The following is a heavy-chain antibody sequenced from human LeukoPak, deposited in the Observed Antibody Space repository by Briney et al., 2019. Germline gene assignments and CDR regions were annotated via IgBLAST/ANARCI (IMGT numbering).Heavy chain of an antibody. CDR2: IYHSGST. D-gene: IGHD6-19*01. J-gene: IGHJ3*02. Sequence: SETLSLTCAVYGGSFSGYYWSWIRQPPGKGLEWIGSIYHSGSTYYNPSLKSRVTISVDTSKNQFSLKLSSVTAADTAVYYCATLSSGWYEFQAFDIWGQGTMVTVSS. V-gene: IGHV4-34*01. CDR1: GGSFSGYY. CDR3: ATLSSGWYEFQAFDI.